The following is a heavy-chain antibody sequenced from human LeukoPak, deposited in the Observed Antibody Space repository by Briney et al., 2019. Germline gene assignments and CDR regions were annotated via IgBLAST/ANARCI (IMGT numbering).Heavy chain of an antibody. CDR1: GGTFSSYA. CDR2: IIPIFGTA. J-gene: IGHJ4*02. V-gene: IGHV1-69*05. D-gene: IGHD3-10*01. Sequence: SVKVSCKASGGTFSSYAISWVRQAPGQGLEWMGGIIPIFGTANYAQKFQGRVTITTDESTSTAYMELSSLRSEDTAVYYCARSQDYYGSGSYYNYWGQGTLVTVSS. CDR3: ARSQDYYGSGSYYNY.